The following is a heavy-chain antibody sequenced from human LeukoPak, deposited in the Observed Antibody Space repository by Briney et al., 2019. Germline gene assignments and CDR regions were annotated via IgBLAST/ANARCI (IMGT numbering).Heavy chain of an antibody. V-gene: IGHV3-7*03. CDR2: IKQEGSEK. J-gene: IGHJ4*02. Sequence: PGGSLRLSCAASGFTLSSYWMSWVRQAAGKGLEWVANIKQEGSEKYYVDSVKGRFTISRDNAKNSLYLQMNSLRAEDTAVYYCARDPHYDFWSGYFNSGYDYFFDYWGQGTLVTVSS. D-gene: IGHD3-3*01. CDR1: GFTLSSYW. CDR3: ARDPHYDFWSGYFNSGYDYFFDY.